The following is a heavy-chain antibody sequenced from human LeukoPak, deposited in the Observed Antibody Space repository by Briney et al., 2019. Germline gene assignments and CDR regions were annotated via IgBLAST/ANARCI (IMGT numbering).Heavy chain of an antibody. Sequence: PGGSLRLSCAASGFTFSSYEMNWVRQAPGKGLEWVSYISSSGSTIYYADSVKGRFTISRDNAKNSLYLQMNSLRAEDTAVYYCASQILYYYDSSGYLKGDDAFDIWGQGTMVTVSS. CDR1: GFTFSSYE. D-gene: IGHD3-22*01. CDR3: ASQILYYYDSSGYLKGDDAFDI. CDR2: ISSSGSTI. V-gene: IGHV3-48*03. J-gene: IGHJ3*02.